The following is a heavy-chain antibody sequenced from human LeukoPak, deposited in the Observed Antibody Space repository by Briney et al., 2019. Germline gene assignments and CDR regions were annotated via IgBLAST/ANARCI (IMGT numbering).Heavy chain of an antibody. Sequence: GGSLRLSCSASGFTLSRYAMSWVGQAPRKGLGGVSALSACGVLTNYASSVQGRFTISRVSSKNMLYVQMNSLRAEDTAVYDCAKGLISSATYFSYFDYWGQGTLVTVSS. V-gene: IGHV3-23*01. J-gene: IGHJ4*02. CDR1: GFTLSRYA. D-gene: IGHD3-3*01. CDR2: LSACGVLT. CDR3: AKGLISSATYFSYFDY.